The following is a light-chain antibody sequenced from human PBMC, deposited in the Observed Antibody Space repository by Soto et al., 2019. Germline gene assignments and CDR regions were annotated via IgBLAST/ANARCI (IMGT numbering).Light chain of an antibody. CDR2: GAS. V-gene: IGKV3-20*01. Sequence: EIVLSQSPATLSSSPGERATLYCRASQTVGVRLAWYQHKPGQAPRLLIYGASSRATGIPDRFRGSGSGTDFTLTISRLEPEDFAVYYCQQYGSSSWTFAQGTKVDIK. CDR1: QTVGVR. J-gene: IGKJ1*01. CDR3: QQYGSSSWT.